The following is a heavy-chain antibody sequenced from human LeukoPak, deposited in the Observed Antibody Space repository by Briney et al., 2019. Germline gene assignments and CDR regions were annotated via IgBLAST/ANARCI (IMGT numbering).Heavy chain of an antibody. CDR3: ARGKIGYYYYYFDY. CDR2: ISAYNGNT. CDR1: GGTISSYA. Sequence: ASVKVSCKASGGTISSYAISWVRQAPGQGLEWMGWISAYNGNTNYAQKLQGRVTMTTDTSTSTAYMELRSLRSDDTAVYYCARGKIGYYYYYFDYWGQGALVTVSS. J-gene: IGHJ4*02. V-gene: IGHV1-18*01. D-gene: IGHD3-22*01.